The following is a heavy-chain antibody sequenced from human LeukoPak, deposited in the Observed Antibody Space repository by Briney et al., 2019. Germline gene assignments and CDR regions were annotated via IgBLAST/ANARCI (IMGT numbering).Heavy chain of an antibody. J-gene: IGHJ5*02. CDR2: INHSGST. Sequence: SETLSLTCAVYGGSFSGYYWSWIRQPPGKGLEWIGEINHSGSTNYNPSLKSRVTMSVDTPKNQFSLKLSSVTAADTAVYYCARAKENSGYYSNWFDPWGQGTLVTVSS. CDR1: GGSFSGYY. D-gene: IGHD3-22*01. CDR3: ARAKENSGYYSNWFDP. V-gene: IGHV4-34*01.